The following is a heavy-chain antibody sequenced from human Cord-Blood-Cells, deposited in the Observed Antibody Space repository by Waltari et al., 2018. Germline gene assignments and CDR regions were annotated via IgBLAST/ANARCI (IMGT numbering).Heavy chain of an antibody. CDR2: INPNSGGT. Sequence: QVQLVPSGAEVKKPGASVKVSCKASGYTFTGYYMHWVRQAPGHWLEWMGRINPNSGGTNYAQKFQGRVTMTRDTSISTAYMELSRLRSDDTAVYYCARDPHDYSNYGYYYGMDVWGQGTTVTVSS. J-gene: IGHJ6*02. CDR3: ARDPHDYSNYGYYYGMDV. D-gene: IGHD4-4*01. CDR1: GYTFTGYY. V-gene: IGHV1-2*06.